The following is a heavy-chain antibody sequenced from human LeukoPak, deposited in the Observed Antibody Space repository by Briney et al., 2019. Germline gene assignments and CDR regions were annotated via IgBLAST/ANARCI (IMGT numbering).Heavy chain of an antibody. Sequence: PSETLSLTCTVSGGSISSSSYYWGWIRQPPGKGLEWIGSIYYSGSTYYNPSLKSRVTISVDTSKNQFSLKLSSVTAADTAVYYCARVRGRGYSDYWGQGTLVTVSS. J-gene: IGHJ4*02. CDR3: ARVRGRGYSDY. V-gene: IGHV4-39*01. CDR1: GGSISSSSYY. D-gene: IGHD3-22*01. CDR2: IYYSGST.